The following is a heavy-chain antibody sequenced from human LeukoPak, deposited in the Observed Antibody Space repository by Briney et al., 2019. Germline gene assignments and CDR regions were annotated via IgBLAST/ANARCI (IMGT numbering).Heavy chain of an antibody. CDR2: ISSSSTYI. V-gene: IGHV3-21*01. Sequence: GGSLRLSCAASGFTVSSNYMSWVRQAPGKGLEWVSSISSSSTYIYYADSLKGRFTISRDNAKNSLYLQMNGLRAEDTAMYFCARRDFGYSSGCVDYWGQGTLVTVSS. CDR3: ARRDFGYSSGCVDY. D-gene: IGHD6-19*01. J-gene: IGHJ4*02. CDR1: GFTVSSNY.